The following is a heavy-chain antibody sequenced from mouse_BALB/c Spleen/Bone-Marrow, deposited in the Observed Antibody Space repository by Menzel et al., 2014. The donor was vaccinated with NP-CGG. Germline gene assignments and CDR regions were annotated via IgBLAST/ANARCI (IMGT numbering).Heavy chain of an antibody. J-gene: IGHJ3*01. D-gene: IGHD1-1*01. V-gene: IGHV1S126*01. CDR3: ASYGSSPAWFAY. CDR2: IDPSDSET. CDR1: GYSFTSYW. Sequence: VKLMESGPQLVRPGASVKISCKASGYSFTSYWMHWVKQRPGQGLEWIGMIDPSDSETRLNQMFKDKATLTVDKSSSTATMHLSSPTSEASAVYYGASYGSSPAWFAYWGQGTLVTVSA.